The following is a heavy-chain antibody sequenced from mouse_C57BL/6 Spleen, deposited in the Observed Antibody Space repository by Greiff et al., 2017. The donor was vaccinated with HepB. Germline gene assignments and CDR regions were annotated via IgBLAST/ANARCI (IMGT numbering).Heavy chain of an antibody. Sequence: QVQLQQPGAELVIPGASVKLSCKASGYTFTSYWMHWVKQRPGQGLEWIGEIYPSDSYTNYNQKFKGKSTLTVDKSSSTAYMQLRSLTSEDSAVDYCARDCYDWAPFAYWGQGTLVTVSA. D-gene: IGHD2-12*01. V-gene: IGHV1-69*01. J-gene: IGHJ3*01. CDR1: GYTFTSYW. CDR2: IYPSDSYT. CDR3: ARDCYDWAPFAY.